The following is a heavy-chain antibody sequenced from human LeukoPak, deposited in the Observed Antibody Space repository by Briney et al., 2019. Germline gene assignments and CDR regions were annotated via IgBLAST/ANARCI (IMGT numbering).Heavy chain of an antibody. J-gene: IGHJ3*02. CDR2: IYYSGST. CDR1: GGSISSGGYF. Sequence: PSQTLSLTCAVPGGSISSGGYFWSWIRQPPGKGLEWIGYIYYSGSTYYNPSLKSRVTISVDTSKNQFSLKLSSVTAADTAVYYCARSDGYGLVGIWGQGTMVTVSS. D-gene: IGHD3-10*01. CDR3: ARSDGYGLVGI. V-gene: IGHV4-30-4*07.